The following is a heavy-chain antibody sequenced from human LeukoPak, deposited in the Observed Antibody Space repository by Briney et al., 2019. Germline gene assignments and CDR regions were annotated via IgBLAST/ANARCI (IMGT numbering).Heavy chain of an antibody. CDR3: ARASSTTSPENY. J-gene: IGHJ4*02. Sequence: GESLKISCKASGYSFTTYWIGWVRQMPGKGLEWMGVIFPGDSDTRYSPSFQGQVTISADKSISTAYLQWSSLQASDTATYYCARASSTTSPENYWGQGTRVTVSS. D-gene: IGHD2-2*01. V-gene: IGHV5-51*01. CDR2: IFPGDSDT. CDR1: GYSFTTYW.